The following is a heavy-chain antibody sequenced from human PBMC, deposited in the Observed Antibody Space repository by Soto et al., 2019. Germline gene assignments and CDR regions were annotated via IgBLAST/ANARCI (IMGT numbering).Heavy chain of an antibody. CDR2: ISSSGSTI. CDR1: GFTLSDYY. J-gene: IGHJ6*02. D-gene: IGHD3-3*01. CDR3: ASHESDFWSGYSYDYYYYGMDV. Sequence: LRLSCAASGFTLSDYYMSWIRQAPGKGLEWVXYISSSGSTIYYADSVKGRFTISRDNAKNSLYLQMNSLRAEDTAVYYCASHESDFWSGYSYDYYYYGMDVWGQGTTVTVSS. V-gene: IGHV3-11*01.